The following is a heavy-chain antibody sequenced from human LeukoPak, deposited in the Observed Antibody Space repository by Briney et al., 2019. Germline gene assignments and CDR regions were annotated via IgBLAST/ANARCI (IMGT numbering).Heavy chain of an antibody. J-gene: IGHJ4*02. CDR2: ISAYNGNT. CDR3: AVYYGSGSYIDY. D-gene: IGHD3-10*01. V-gene: IGHV1-18*01. CDR1: GYTFTSYG. Sequence: ASVKVSCKASGYTFTSYGLSWVRQAPGQGLEWMGWISAYNGNTNYAQKLQGRVTMTTDTSTSTAYMELRSLRSNDTAVYYCAVYYGSGSYIDYWGQGTLVTVSS.